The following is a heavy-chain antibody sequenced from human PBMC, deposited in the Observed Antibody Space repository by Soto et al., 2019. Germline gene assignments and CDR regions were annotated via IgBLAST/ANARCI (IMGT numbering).Heavy chain of an antibody. CDR2: INPSGGST. J-gene: IGHJ3*02. V-gene: IGHV1-46*01. CDR1: GYTFTSYY. CDR3: ARVGIQRAYCTNGVCWPRDAFDI. D-gene: IGHD2-8*01. Sequence: QVQLVQSGAEVKKPGASVKVSCKASGYTFTSYYMHWVRQAPGQGLEWMGIINPSGGSTSYAQKFQGRVTMTRDTSTSTVYMELSSLRSEDTAVYYCARVGIQRAYCTNGVCWPRDAFDIWGQGTMVTVSS.